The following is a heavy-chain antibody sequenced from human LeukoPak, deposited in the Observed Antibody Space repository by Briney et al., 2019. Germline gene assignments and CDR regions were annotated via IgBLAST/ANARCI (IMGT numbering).Heavy chain of an antibody. Sequence: SGESLKISCKGSGYSFTSYWNGWVRQMPGKGLEWMGIIYPGDSDTRYSPSFQGQVTISADKSISTAYLQWSSLKASDTAMYYCARHAVWSGYSYFDYWGQGTLVTVSS. V-gene: IGHV5-51*01. CDR2: IYPGDSDT. CDR1: GYSFTSYW. CDR3: ARHAVWSGYSYFDY. J-gene: IGHJ4*02. D-gene: IGHD3-3*01.